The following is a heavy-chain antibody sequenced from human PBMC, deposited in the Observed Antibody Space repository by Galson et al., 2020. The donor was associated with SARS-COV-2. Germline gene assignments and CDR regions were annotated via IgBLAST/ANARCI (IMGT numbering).Heavy chain of an antibody. CDR1: GYSFTSYW. D-gene: IGHD3-10*01. J-gene: IGHJ3*02. V-gene: IGHV5-51*01. CDR2: IYTGDSDT. CDR3: ARHDGRFGEHDDACDI. Sequence: GESLKISCKGSGYSFTSYWNGWVRQMPGKGLEWMGIIYTGDSDTRYSPSFQGQVTISADKSISTAYLQWSSLKASDTAMYYCARHDGRFGEHDDACDIWGQGTMVTVSS.